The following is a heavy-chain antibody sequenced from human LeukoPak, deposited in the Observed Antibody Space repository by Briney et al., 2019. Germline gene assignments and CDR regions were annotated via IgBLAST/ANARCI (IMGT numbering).Heavy chain of an antibody. CDR3: ARESRRVGEGDFDC. V-gene: IGHV1-3*03. Sequence: GASVKVSCKASGYTFTSYAMHWVRQAPGQRLEWMGWINASNGNTKYSQEFQGRVTITRDTSASTAYMVLSNMRSEDAAVYYCARESRRVGEGDFDCWGQGTLVTVSS. D-gene: IGHD1-26*01. CDR1: GYTFTSYA. CDR2: INASNGNT. J-gene: IGHJ4*02.